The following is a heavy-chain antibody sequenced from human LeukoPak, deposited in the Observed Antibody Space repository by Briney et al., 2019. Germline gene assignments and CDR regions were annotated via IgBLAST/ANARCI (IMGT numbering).Heavy chain of an antibody. D-gene: IGHD6-13*01. V-gene: IGHV3-7*01. J-gene: IGHJ4*02. CDR1: GFTFSSYW. CDR2: IKQDGSER. Sequence: GGSLRLSCAASGFTFSSYWMSWVRQAPGKGLEWVANIKQDGSERYYVDSVKGRFTISRDNAKNSLYLQMNSLRAEDTAVYYCARSSYSSSWYPSPPAYFDYWGQGTLVTVSS. CDR3: ARSSYSSSWYPSPPAYFDY.